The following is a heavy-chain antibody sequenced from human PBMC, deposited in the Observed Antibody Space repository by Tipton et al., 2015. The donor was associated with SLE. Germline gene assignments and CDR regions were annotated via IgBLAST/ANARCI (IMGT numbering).Heavy chain of an antibody. CDR2: IWYDGSNK. CDR1: GFTFSSYG. V-gene: IGHV3-33*06. J-gene: IGHJ6*04. Sequence: SLRLSCAASGFTFSSYGMHWVRQAPGKGLEWVAVIWYDGSNKYYADSVKGRFTISRDNSKNTLYVQMNSLRAEDTAVYYCAKDLQRHDFWSAPPDVWGKGTTVTVSS. D-gene: IGHD3-3*01. CDR3: AKDLQRHDFWSAPPDV.